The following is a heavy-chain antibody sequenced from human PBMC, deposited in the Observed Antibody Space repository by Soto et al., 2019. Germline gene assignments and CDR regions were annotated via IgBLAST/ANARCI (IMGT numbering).Heavy chain of an antibody. CDR3: AKARTTVSSYYFDY. Sequence: GGSLRLSCVASGFPFSSYWMHWVRQAPGKGLEWVAVISYDGSNKYYADSVKGRFTISRDNSKNTLYLQMNSLRAEDTAVYYCAKARTTVSSYYFDYWGQGTPVTVSS. D-gene: IGHD4-17*01. CDR2: ISYDGSNK. J-gene: IGHJ4*02. CDR1: GFPFSSYW. V-gene: IGHV3-30*18.